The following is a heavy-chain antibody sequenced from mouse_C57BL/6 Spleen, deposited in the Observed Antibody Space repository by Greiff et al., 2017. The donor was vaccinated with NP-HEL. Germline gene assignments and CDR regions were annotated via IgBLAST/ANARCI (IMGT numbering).Heavy chain of an antibody. J-gene: IGHJ2*01. Sequence: QVQLQQSGPELVKPGASVKISCKASGYAFSSSWMNWVKQRPGKGLEWIGRIYPGDGDTNYNGKFKGKATLTADKSSSTAYMQLSSLTSEDSAVYFCASRGSYYFGYWGQGTTLTVSS. CDR1: GYAFSSSW. V-gene: IGHV1-82*01. CDR3: ASRGSYYFGY. CDR2: IYPGDGDT. D-gene: IGHD1-1*01.